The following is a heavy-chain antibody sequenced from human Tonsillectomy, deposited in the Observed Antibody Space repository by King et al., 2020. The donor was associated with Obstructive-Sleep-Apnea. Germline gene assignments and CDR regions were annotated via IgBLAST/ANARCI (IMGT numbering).Heavy chain of an antibody. Sequence: VKLVESGGALVQPGRSLRLSCTASGFTFGDFTMSWIRQAPGRGLECVGFIRSKAYGWTTQYAASVKGRFTISRDDSKGIAYLQMNSLKTEDTAVYHCTRKYYYDSSGNAIDYWGQGTLVTVSS. V-gene: IGHV3-49*03. J-gene: IGHJ4*02. CDR2: IRSKAYGWTT. CDR1: GFTFGDFT. CDR3: TRKYYYDSSGNAIDY. D-gene: IGHD3-22*01.